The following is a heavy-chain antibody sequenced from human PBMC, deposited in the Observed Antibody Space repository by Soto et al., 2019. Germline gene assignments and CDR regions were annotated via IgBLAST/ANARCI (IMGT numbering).Heavy chain of an antibody. J-gene: IGHJ4*02. V-gene: IGHV3-23*01. CDR1: GFSFSRYA. D-gene: IGHD2-15*01. Sequence: QLLESGGGLVQPGGSLRLSCEASGFSFSRYALSWVRQAPGKGLEWVSTFSAGGRAYYADSVKGRFTIAKDTSKNTLHLQASSLRAEDTAVYYCAKESMPDHYSDTLFDYWAQGTRVTVSS. CDR3: AKESMPDHYSDTLFDY. CDR2: FSAGGRA.